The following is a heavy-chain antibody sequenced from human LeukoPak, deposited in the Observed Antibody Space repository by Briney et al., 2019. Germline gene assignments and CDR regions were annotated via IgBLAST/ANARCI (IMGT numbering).Heavy chain of an antibody. Sequence: SVKVSCKASGGTFSSYAISWVRQAPVQGLEWMGGIIPIFGTANYAQKFQGRVTITADESTSTAYMELSSLRSEDTAVYYCAREFSSMVVVAATEFDYYYYMDVWGKGTTVTVSS. CDR2: IIPIFGTA. J-gene: IGHJ6*03. CDR3: AREFSSMVVVAATEFDYYYYMDV. CDR1: GGTFSSYA. D-gene: IGHD2-15*01. V-gene: IGHV1-69*13.